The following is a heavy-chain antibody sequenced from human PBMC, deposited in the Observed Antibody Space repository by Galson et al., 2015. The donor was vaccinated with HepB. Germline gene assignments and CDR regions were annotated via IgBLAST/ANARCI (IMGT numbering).Heavy chain of an antibody. D-gene: IGHD3-16*02. CDR3: VKSLMRDRPLDPDY. Sequence: SLRLSCAGSGFTFRMYVMQWVRQAPGKGLDYVSSITPDGGGTYYADSVKGRFTISRDNSKNTLHLQMSSLRTEDTAMYYCVKSLMRDRPLDPDYWGQGTLVRVSS. V-gene: IGHV3-64D*06. CDR1: GFTFRMYV. CDR2: ITPDGGGT. J-gene: IGHJ4*02.